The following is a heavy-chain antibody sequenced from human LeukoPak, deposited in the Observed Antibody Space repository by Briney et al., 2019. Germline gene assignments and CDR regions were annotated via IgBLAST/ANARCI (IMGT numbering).Heavy chain of an antibody. Sequence: GGSLRLSCAASRFTFYDYGMSWVRQAPGKGLEWVSGINWNGDSTGYGDSVKGRFTISRDNARNSPYLQMNSLRAEDTAFYYCAREQRYCGSTSCYSFFDYWGQGTLVTVSS. CDR1: RFTFYDYG. CDR2: INWNGDST. CDR3: AREQRYCGSTSCYSFFDY. D-gene: IGHD2-2*01. J-gene: IGHJ4*02. V-gene: IGHV3-20*04.